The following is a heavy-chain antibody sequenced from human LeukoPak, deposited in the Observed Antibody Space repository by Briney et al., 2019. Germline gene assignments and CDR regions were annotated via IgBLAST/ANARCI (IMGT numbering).Heavy chain of an antibody. J-gene: IGHJ4*02. V-gene: IGHV1-69*13. D-gene: IGHD4-23*01. CDR1: GYTFTSYY. CDR3: ASSTVVTGGLDY. Sequence: SVKVSCKASGYTFTSYYMHWVRQAPGQGLEWMGGIIPIFGTANYAQKFQGRVTITADESTSTAYMELSSLRSEDTAVYYCASSTVVTGGLDYWGQGTLVTVSS. CDR2: IIPIFGTA.